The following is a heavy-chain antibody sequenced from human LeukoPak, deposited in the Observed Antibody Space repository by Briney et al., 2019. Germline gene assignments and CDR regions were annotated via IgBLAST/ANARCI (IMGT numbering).Heavy chain of an antibody. CDR3: ARDVRAAYGSGWYGDFDY. Sequence: PGGSLRLSCAASGFTFSGYSVNWVRQAPGKGLEWVSYISSSSNIIYYADSVKGRFTISRDNAKNSLYLQMNSLRAEDTAVYYCARDVRAAYGSGWYGDFDYWGQGTLVTVSS. CDR2: ISSSSNII. V-gene: IGHV3-48*04. D-gene: IGHD6-19*01. CDR1: GFTFSGYS. J-gene: IGHJ4*02.